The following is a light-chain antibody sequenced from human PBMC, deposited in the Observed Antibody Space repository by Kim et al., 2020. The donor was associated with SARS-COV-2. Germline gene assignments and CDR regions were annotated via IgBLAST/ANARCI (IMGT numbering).Light chain of an antibody. CDR3: QSYDTSNQGV. Sequence: NFMLTQPHSVSESPGKTVTISCTRSSGSIASNYVQWYQQRPGSAPTTLIYEGSLRLSGVPDRFSGSIDTSSNSASLTISGLKTEDEADYYCQSYDTSNQGVFGGGTQLTVL. J-gene: IGLJ3*02. V-gene: IGLV6-57*04. CDR2: EGS. CDR1: SGSIASNY.